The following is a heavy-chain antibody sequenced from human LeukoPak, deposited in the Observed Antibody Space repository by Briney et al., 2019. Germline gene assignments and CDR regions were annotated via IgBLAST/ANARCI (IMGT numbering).Heavy chain of an antibody. V-gene: IGHV3-30*18. CDR1: GFTFSDYG. D-gene: IGHD3-10*01. CDR3: AKEKDYHVSGSYDF. J-gene: IGHJ4*02. CDR2: ISWDGTAR. Sequence: GGSLRLSCAASGFTFSDYGMHWVRQAPGKGLEWVAVISWDGTARHYVDSVKGRFTISRDNSKSTLYLQMTGLRAEDTAVYYCAKEKDYHVSGSYDFWGQGTLVTVSS.